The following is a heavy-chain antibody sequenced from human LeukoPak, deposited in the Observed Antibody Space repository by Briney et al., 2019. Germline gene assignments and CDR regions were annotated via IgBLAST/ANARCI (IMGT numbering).Heavy chain of an antibody. Sequence: GGSLRLSCPASGFTFSSYAMSWVRQAPGKGLEWVSAISGSGGSTYYADSVKGRFTISRDNSENTLYLQMNSLRAEDTAVYYCAKGSMIVVVSPFDYWGQGTLVTVSS. CDR3: AKGSMIVVVSPFDY. D-gene: IGHD3-22*01. V-gene: IGHV3-23*01. CDR2: ISGSGGST. CDR1: GFTFSSYA. J-gene: IGHJ4*02.